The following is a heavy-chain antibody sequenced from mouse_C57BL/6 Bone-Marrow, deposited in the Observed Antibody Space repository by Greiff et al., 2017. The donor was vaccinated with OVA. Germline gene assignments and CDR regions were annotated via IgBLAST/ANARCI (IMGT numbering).Heavy chain of an antibody. D-gene: IGHD3-2*02. Sequence: QVQLQQPGAELVKPGASVKLSCKASGYTFTSYWMQWVKQRPGQGLEWIGEIDPSDSYTNYNQKFKGKATLTVDKSSSTAYMQLSSLTSEDSAVYYCASSEDYWGQGTTLTVSS. CDR2: IDPSDSYT. V-gene: IGHV1-50*01. CDR3: ASSEDY. CDR1: GYTFTSYW. J-gene: IGHJ2*01.